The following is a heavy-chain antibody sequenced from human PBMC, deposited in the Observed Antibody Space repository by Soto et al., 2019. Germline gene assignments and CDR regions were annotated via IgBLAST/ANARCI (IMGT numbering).Heavy chain of an antibody. CDR3: ARTRSLSKAVAEDY. Sequence: QVQLQQWGAGLLKPSETLSLTCAVYGGSFSGYYWSWIRQPPGKGLEWIGEINHSGSTNYNPSLKRRVTISVDTSKNQFSLKRSSVTAADTAVYYCARTRSLSKAVAEDYWGQGTLVTVSS. CDR2: INHSGST. CDR1: GGSFSGYY. D-gene: IGHD6-19*01. V-gene: IGHV4-34*01. J-gene: IGHJ4*02.